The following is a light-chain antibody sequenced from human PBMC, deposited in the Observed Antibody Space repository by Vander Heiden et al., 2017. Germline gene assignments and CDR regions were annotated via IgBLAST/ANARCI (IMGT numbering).Light chain of an antibody. V-gene: IGLV1-40*01. CDR1: SPNTGAGYE. CDR2: DNT. Sequence: QSVLTPPPSASAAPGHRVPILCTGSSPNTGAGYELYWYQQLPGTAPIRLLYDNTSRSSGVPDRFSGSKSGTSASLAITGLQAEDEADYYCQSYDSSLSSYVFATGTRVTVL. J-gene: IGLJ1*01. CDR3: QSYDSSLSSYV.